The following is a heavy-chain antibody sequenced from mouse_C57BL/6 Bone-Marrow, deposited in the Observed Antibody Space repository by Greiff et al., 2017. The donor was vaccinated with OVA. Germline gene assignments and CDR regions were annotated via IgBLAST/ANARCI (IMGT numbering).Heavy chain of an antibody. CDR1: GFSLTSYG. CDR2: IWSGGST. CDR3: ARMGAYYSNFIFAD. Sequence: VQLQQSGPGLVQPSQSLSITCTVSGFSLTSYGVHWVRQSPGKGLEWLGVIWSGGSTDYNAAFISRLSISKDNSKSQVFFKMNSLQADDTAIYYCARMGAYYSNFIFADWGQGTLVTVSA. D-gene: IGHD2-5*01. V-gene: IGHV2-2*01. J-gene: IGHJ3*01.